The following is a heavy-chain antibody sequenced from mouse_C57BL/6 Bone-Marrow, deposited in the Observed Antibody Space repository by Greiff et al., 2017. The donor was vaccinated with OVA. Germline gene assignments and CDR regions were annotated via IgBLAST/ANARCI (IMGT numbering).Heavy chain of an antibody. V-gene: IGHV1-81*01. CDR2: IYPRSGNT. CDR3: ARWRGAWFAY. Sequence: QVQLKESGAELARPGASVKLSCKASGYTFTSYGISWVKQRTGQGLEWIGEIYPRSGNTYYNEKFKGKATLTADKSSSTAYMELRSLTSEGSAVYFCARWRGAWFAYWGQGTLVTVSA. CDR1: GYTFTSYG. J-gene: IGHJ3*01.